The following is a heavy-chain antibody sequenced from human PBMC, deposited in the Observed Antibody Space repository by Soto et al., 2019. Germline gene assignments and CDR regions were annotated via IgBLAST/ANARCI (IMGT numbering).Heavy chain of an antibody. Sequence: SLKLSCKASGGSFSSYAISWVRLDTEQGLEWMGGIIPIFGTANYAQKFQGRVTITADESTSTAYMELSSLRSEDTAVYYCAREYCSSTSYIHPLWYFGLWGRGTLGTVSS. CDR2: IIPIFGTA. J-gene: IGHJ2*01. V-gene: IGHV1-69*13. CDR1: GGSFSSYA. CDR3: AREYCSSTSYIHPLWYFGL. D-gene: IGHD2-2*01.